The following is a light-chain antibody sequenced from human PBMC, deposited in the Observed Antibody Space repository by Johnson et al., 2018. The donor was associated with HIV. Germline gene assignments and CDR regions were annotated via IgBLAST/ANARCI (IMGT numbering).Light chain of an antibody. CDR3: GSWDSSLSVLYV. CDR2: ETN. V-gene: IGLV1-51*02. CDR1: SSNIGNNY. Sequence: QSVLTQPPSVSAAPGQKVTISCSGSSSNIGNNYVSWYQQFPGTAPKLLIYETNKRPSGIPDRFSGSKSGTSATLGITGLQTGDEADYYCGSWDSSLSVLYVFGTGTKFAVL. J-gene: IGLJ1*01.